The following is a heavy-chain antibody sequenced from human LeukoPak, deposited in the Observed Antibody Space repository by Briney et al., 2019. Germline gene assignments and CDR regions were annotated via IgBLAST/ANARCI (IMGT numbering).Heavy chain of an antibody. V-gene: IGHV3-15*07. Sequence: GGSLRLSCAASGFNVNNAWMSWVRQAPGKGLEWVGRIRSKIDGGATDYAAPVKGRFTISRDDSKNTLYLQINSLKIEDTAMYYCARGIGESSPSDYWGQGTLVTVSS. CDR3: ARGIGESSPSDY. J-gene: IGHJ4*02. D-gene: IGHD2-21*01. CDR2: IRSKIDGGAT. CDR1: GFNVNNAW.